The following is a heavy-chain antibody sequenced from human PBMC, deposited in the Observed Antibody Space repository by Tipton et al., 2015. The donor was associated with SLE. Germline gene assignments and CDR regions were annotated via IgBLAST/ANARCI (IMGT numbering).Heavy chain of an antibody. Sequence: QSGPEVKKPGASLKISCKATGYNFTSHWITWVRQGPGQGLEWMGWINADNAHTNYAPQLQGRVTISADTSTNTAYMELRSLRSDDTAVYYCARGEWLGDYWGQGTLVTVSS. J-gene: IGHJ4*02. CDR3: ARGEWLGDY. CDR2: INADNAHT. CDR1: GYNFTSHW. D-gene: IGHD5-12*01. V-gene: IGHV1-18*01.